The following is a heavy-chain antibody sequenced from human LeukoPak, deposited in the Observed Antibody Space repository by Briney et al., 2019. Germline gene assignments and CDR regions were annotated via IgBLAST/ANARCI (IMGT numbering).Heavy chain of an antibody. Sequence: PGGSLRLSCAASGFTFSSYSMNWVRQAPGKGLEWVSSISSSSSYIYYADSVKGRFTISRDNAKNSLYLQMNSLRAEDTAVYYCARIYDFWSGNLLYFDYWGQGTLVTVSS. D-gene: IGHD3-3*01. J-gene: IGHJ4*02. V-gene: IGHV3-21*01. CDR3: ARIYDFWSGNLLYFDY. CDR2: ISSSSSYI. CDR1: GFTFSSYS.